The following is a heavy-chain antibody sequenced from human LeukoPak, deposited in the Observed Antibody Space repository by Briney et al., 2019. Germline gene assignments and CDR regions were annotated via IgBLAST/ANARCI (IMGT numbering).Heavy chain of an antibody. D-gene: IGHD1-26*01. CDR3: ASHGSPGATEYYFDY. CDR2: ISGSGGST. Sequence: PGGSLRLSCAASGFTFSSYAMSWVRQAPGKGLEWVSAISGSGGSTYYADSVKGRFTISRDNSKNTLYLQINSLRAEDTAVYYCASHGSPGATEYYFDYWGQGTLVTVSS. J-gene: IGHJ4*02. CDR1: GFTFSSYA. V-gene: IGHV3-23*01.